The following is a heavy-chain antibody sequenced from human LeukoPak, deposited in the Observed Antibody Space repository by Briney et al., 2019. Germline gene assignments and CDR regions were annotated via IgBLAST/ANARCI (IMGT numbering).Heavy chain of an antibody. V-gene: IGHV4-59*01. Sequence: SETLSLTCTVSGGSISSFYWSWIRQPPGKGLEWIGYIFSSGSTNYNPSLKSRVTISVDTSKNQFSLKLSSVTAADTAVYYCARRGRYYEYWGQGTLVTVSS. CDR1: GGSISSFY. CDR2: IFSSGST. J-gene: IGHJ4*02. D-gene: IGHD3-10*01. CDR3: ARRGRYYEY.